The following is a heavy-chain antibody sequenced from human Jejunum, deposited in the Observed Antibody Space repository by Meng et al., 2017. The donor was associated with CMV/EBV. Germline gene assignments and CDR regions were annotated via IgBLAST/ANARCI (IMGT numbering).Heavy chain of an antibody. CDR2: VYSIGGT. Sequence: CAVSGFTVSAIFLTWVGPAPGKGLGWVAVVYSIGGTYYADSVRGRFTISRDNSKNTVFLHMNSLRAEDTAVYYCARAGLRAYMDVWGQGTTVTVSS. CDR1: GFTVSAIF. V-gene: IGHV3-53*01. D-gene: IGHD5/OR15-5a*01. J-gene: IGHJ6*03. CDR3: ARAGLRAYMDV.